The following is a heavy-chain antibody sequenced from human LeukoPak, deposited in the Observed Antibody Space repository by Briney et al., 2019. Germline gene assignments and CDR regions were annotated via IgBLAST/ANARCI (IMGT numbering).Heavy chain of an antibody. V-gene: IGHV3-53*01. CDR1: GLTVSSTY. CDR3: ANLPRGDY. D-gene: IGHD3-10*01. CDR2: IYSGGST. Sequence: GGSLRLPCAASGLTVSSTYMTWVRQAPGKGLEWVSIIYSGGSTYYADSVKGRFTISRDNSKNTLYLQMNRLRVEDTAVYYCANLPRGDYWGQGTLVTVSS. J-gene: IGHJ4*02.